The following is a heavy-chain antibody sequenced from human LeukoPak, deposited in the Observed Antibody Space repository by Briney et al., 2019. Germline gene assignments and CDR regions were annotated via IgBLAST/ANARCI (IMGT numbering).Heavy chain of an antibody. CDR2: INPSGGST. CDR3: ARGSRDGYNFDY. J-gene: IGHJ4*02. Sequence: GASVKVSCKAFGYTFTSYYIHWVRQAPGQGLEWMGIINPSGGSTSYAQKFQGRVTMTRDMSTSTDYIELSSLRSEDTAVYYCARGSRDGYNFDYWGQGTLVTVSS. CDR1: GYTFTSYY. V-gene: IGHV1-46*01. D-gene: IGHD5-24*01.